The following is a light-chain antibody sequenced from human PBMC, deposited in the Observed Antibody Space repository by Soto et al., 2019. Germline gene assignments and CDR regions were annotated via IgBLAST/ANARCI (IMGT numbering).Light chain of an antibody. CDR3: QQYGSSPRT. CDR2: GTS. J-gene: IGKJ1*01. V-gene: IGKV3-20*01. CDR1: ESVSSNY. Sequence: EIVLTQSPGTLSLSPGEGATLSCRASESVSSNYLAWYQLKPGQAPRLLIYGTSIRAAGITDRFSGSGSGTDFTLTISRLDPEDFAVYFCQQYGSSPRTFGQGTEVEIK.